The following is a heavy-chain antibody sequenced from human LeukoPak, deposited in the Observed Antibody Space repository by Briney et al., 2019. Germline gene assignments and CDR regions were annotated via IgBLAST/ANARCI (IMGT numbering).Heavy chain of an antibody. J-gene: IGHJ4*02. CDR1: GYTFTSYW. V-gene: IGHV1-46*01. CDR3: AKAPRNSSTMLDY. CDR2: INPSDGSV. Sequence: GASVKVSCKASGYTFTSYWIQWVRQAPGQGLEWVGLINPSDGSVAYAHRFQCRVTMTRDTSTSIVYMDLSSLRSEDTAVYYCAKAPRNSSTMLDYWGQGTLLTVSS. D-gene: IGHD6-13*01.